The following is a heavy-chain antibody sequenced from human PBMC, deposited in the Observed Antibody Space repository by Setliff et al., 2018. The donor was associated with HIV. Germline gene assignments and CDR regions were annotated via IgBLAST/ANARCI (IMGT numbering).Heavy chain of an antibody. CDR3: ARSRYSSSSGDY. J-gene: IGHJ4*02. V-gene: IGHV1-18*01. Sequence: ASVKVSCKASGYTFTSYGISWVRQAPGQGLEWMGWISTYNGNTNYAPKLQGRVTMTTDTSTSTAYMELRSLTSDDTAVYYCARSRYSSSSGDYWGQGTLVTAPQ. D-gene: IGHD6-6*01. CDR2: ISTYNGNT. CDR1: GYTFTSYG.